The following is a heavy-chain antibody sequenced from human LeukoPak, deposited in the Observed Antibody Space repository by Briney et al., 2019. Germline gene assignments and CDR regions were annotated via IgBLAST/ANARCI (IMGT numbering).Heavy chain of an antibody. J-gene: IGHJ4*02. Sequence: GGSLRLSCAASGFTFSNYDMNWVRQAPGKGLEWVSYISSSGTTIYYADSVKGRFTISRDNAKNSLSLQMNSLKVEDTAVYYCARDHNGPYTFDYWGQGTLVTVSS. CDR2: ISSSGTTI. D-gene: IGHD2-2*02. CDR3: ARDHNGPYTFDY. V-gene: IGHV3-48*03. CDR1: GFTFSNYD.